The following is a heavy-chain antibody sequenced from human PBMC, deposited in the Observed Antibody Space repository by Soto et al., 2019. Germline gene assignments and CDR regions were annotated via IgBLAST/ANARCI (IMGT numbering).Heavy chain of an antibody. V-gene: IGHV3-23*01. CDR2: ISGSGGST. CDR3: AKGGLVSLRFLEWLYYFDY. CDR1: GFTFSSYA. D-gene: IGHD3-3*01. J-gene: IGHJ4*02. Sequence: GGSLRLSCVASGFTFSSYAMSWVRQAPGKGLEWVSAISGSGGSTYYADSVKGRFTISRDNSKNTLYLQMNSLRAEDTAVYYCAKGGLVSLRFLEWLYYFDYWGQGTLVTVSS.